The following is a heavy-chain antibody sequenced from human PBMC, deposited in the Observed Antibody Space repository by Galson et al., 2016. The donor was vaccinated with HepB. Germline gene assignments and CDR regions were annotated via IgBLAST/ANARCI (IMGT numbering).Heavy chain of an antibody. Sequence: SLRLSCAASGFTFSNSAMTWVRQAPGKALEWVSALSADGGSTYYADSVKGRFTISRDNSKNTLYLQMNSLRANDTAVYHCAKGGSDFWSGYRFDYWGPGALVTVSS. J-gene: IGHJ4*02. CDR2: LSADGGST. V-gene: IGHV3-23*01. D-gene: IGHD3-3*01. CDR1: GFTFSNSA. CDR3: AKGGSDFWSGYRFDY.